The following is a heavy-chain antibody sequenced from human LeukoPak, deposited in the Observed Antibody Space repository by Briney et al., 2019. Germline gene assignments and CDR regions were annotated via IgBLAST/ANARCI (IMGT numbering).Heavy chain of an antibody. CDR2: IIPIFGTA. CDR3: ARDHPKWLAD. Sequence: ASVKVSCKASGYTFTSYAMNWVRQAPGQGLEWMGGIIPIFGTANYAQKFQGRVTITADESTSTAYMELSSLRSEDTAVYYCARDHPKWLADWGQGTLVTVSS. CDR1: GYTFTSYA. V-gene: IGHV1-69*13. D-gene: IGHD6-19*01. J-gene: IGHJ4*02.